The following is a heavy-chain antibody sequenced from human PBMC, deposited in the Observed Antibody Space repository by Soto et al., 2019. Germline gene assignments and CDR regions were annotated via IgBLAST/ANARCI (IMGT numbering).Heavy chain of an antibody. Sequence: ASVKVSCKASGYTFTSYGISWVRQAPGQGLEWMGWISAYNGNTNYAQKLQGRVTMTTDTSTSTAYMELRSLRSDDTAVYYCARGVPYDFWSGYYDAFDIWGQGTMVTVSS. CDR3: ARGVPYDFWSGYYDAFDI. CDR1: GYTFTSYG. D-gene: IGHD3-3*01. CDR2: ISAYNGNT. V-gene: IGHV1-18*01. J-gene: IGHJ3*02.